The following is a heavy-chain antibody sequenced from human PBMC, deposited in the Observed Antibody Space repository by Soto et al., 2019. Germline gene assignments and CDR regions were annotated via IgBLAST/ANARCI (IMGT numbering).Heavy chain of an antibody. J-gene: IGHJ5*01. CDR1: GFKFSNYA. CDR2: ISATGGGT. Sequence: GGSLRLSCAASGFKFSNYAMSWVRQAPGKGLAWVSLISATGGGTYYADSVKGRFTISRDNSHNTLYLQVHSLTAEDTAVYYCAKDRRAGGNSAFDFDFWGQGAQVTVSS. D-gene: IGHD3-16*01. V-gene: IGHV3-23*01. CDR3: AKDRRAGGNSAFDFDF.